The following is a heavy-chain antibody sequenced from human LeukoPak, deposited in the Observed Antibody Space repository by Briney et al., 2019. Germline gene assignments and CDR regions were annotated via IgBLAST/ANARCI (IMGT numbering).Heavy chain of an antibody. D-gene: IGHD3-9*01. Sequence: PSETLSLTCTVPGGSISSYYWSWIRQPAGKGLEWIGRIYTSGSTNYNPSLKSRVTMSVDTSKNQFSLKLSSVTAADTAVYYCARDSRYFDWSETYYYMDVWGKGTTVTISS. CDR1: GGSISSYY. J-gene: IGHJ6*03. V-gene: IGHV4-4*07. CDR2: IYTSGST. CDR3: ARDSRYFDWSETYYYMDV.